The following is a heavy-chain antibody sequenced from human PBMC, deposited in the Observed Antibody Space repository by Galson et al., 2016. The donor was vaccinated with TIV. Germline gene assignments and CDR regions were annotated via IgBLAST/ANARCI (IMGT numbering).Heavy chain of an antibody. Sequence: TLSLTCSVSGGAINSDSFYWSWIRQPAGKGLEWIGYISTTGTTNYNTSLKSRLTISLDPSKNQFSLRLTSVTAADTAVYYCARGLTSSSWSRYYFDYWGQGTLVTFSS. CDR3: ARGLTSSSWSRYYFDY. CDR1: GGAINSDSFY. CDR2: ISTTGTT. V-gene: IGHV4-61*09. D-gene: IGHD6-13*01. J-gene: IGHJ4*02.